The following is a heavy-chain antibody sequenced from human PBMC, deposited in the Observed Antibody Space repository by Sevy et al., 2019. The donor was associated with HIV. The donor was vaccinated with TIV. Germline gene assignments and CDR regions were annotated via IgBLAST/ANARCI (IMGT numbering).Heavy chain of an antibody. D-gene: IGHD3-10*01. CDR3: ARHISFGELGSWFDP. Sequence: GGSLRLSCAASGFTVNSDYMSWVRQAPGKGLEWVSVVYSGGTTYYADSVKGRFTISRDNSKNISYLQMNSLRAEDTAVYYCARHISFGELGSWFDPWGQGTLVTVSS. V-gene: IGHV3-53*01. CDR2: VYSGGTT. CDR1: GFTVNSDY. J-gene: IGHJ5*02.